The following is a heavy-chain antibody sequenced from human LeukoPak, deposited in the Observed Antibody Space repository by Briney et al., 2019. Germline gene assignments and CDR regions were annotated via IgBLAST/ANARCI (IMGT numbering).Heavy chain of an antibody. CDR2: ISSSSSYI. Sequence: PGGSLRLSCAASGFTFSSYSMNWVRQAPGKRLEWVSSISSSSSYIYYADSVKGRFTISRDNAKNSLYLQMNSLRAEDTAVYYCARDGGIYSGYDTCFDYWGQGTLVTVSS. V-gene: IGHV3-21*01. CDR1: GFTFSSYS. J-gene: IGHJ4*02. CDR3: ARDGGIYSGYDTCFDY. D-gene: IGHD5-12*01.